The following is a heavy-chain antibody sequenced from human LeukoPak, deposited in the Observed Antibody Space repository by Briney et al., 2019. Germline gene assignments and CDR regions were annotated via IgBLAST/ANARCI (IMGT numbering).Heavy chain of an antibody. CDR3: ARRYYYNLGSFPFDF. J-gene: IGHJ4*02. D-gene: IGHD3-10*01. Sequence: SETLSLTCAVSGGPFSGYFWSWIRQSSGKGLEWIGEIHNNGTTNYNQSLNSRVTISEETSKNQFYLNLSSVTAADTAVYYCARRYYYNLGSFPFDFWGQGTLVTVSS. V-gene: IGHV4-34*01. CDR2: IHNNGTT. CDR1: GGPFSGYF.